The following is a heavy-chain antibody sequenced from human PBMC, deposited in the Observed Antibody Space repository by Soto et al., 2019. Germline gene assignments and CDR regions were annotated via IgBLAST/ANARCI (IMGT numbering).Heavy chain of an antibody. Sequence: SETLSLTCTVSGGSISSSSYYWGWIRQPPGKGLEWIGSIYYSGSTYYNPSLKSRVTISVDTSKNQFSLKLSSVTAADTAVYYCATIPLGYSYGTLDYWGQGTLVTVSS. V-gene: IGHV4-39*01. J-gene: IGHJ4*02. D-gene: IGHD5-18*01. CDR3: ATIPLGYSYGTLDY. CDR2: IYYSGST. CDR1: GGSISSSSYY.